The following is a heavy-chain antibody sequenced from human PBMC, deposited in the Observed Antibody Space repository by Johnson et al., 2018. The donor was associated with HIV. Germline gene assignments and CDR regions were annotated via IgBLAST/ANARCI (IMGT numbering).Heavy chain of an antibody. CDR1: GFTFSSYA. Sequence: QVQLVESGGGVVQPGRSLRLSCAASGFTFSSYAMHWVRQAPGKGLEWVAVTSYDGSNKYYADSVKGRFTISRDNSKNTLYLQMNSLRAEDTAVYYCARSGLFVLVVYAPDVFDIWGQGTMVTVYS. J-gene: IGHJ3*02. CDR3: ARSGLFVLVVYAPDVFDI. D-gene: IGHD2-8*02. V-gene: IGHV3-30*04. CDR2: TSYDGSNK.